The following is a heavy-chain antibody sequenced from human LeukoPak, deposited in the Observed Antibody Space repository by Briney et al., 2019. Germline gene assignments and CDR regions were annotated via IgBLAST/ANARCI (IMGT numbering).Heavy chain of an antibody. J-gene: IGHJ4*02. CDR2: ISWSSGSI. V-gene: IGHV3-9*01. D-gene: IGHD6-19*01. CDR1: GFTFDDYA. Sequence: SGGSLRLSCAASGFTFDDYAMHWVRQAPGKGLEWVSGISWSSGSIGYADSVKGRFTISRDNAKNSLYLQMNSLRAEDTALYYCAKDIHSSGWYSGVVNWGQGTLVTVSS. CDR3: AKDIHSSGWYSGVVN.